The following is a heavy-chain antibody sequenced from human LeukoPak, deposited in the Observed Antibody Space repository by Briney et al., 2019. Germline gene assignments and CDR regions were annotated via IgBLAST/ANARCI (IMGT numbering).Heavy chain of an antibody. Sequence: PSETLSLTCTVSGGSISSYYWSWIRQPPGKGLEWIGYIYYSGSTNYNPSLKSRVTISVDTSKNQFSLKLSSVTAADTAVYYCARFYGDLRTFDYWGQGTLVTVSS. D-gene: IGHD2/OR15-2a*01. CDR1: GGSISSYY. CDR2: IYYSGST. CDR3: ARFYGDLRTFDY. V-gene: IGHV4-59*01. J-gene: IGHJ4*02.